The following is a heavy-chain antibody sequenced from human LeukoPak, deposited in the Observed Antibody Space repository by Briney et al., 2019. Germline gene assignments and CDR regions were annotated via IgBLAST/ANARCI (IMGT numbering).Heavy chain of an antibody. Sequence: GGSLRLSCAASGFTFSSYNMNCVRQAPGKGLEWVSSITSSSSHIYYADSVKGRFTISRDNARNSLYLQMNSLRAEDTAVYYCARDPYSGGYGNYYYYYMDVWGKGTTVTISS. D-gene: IGHD1-26*01. CDR1: GFTFSSYN. CDR3: ARDPYSGGYGNYYYYYMDV. J-gene: IGHJ6*03. CDR2: ITSSSSHI. V-gene: IGHV3-21*01.